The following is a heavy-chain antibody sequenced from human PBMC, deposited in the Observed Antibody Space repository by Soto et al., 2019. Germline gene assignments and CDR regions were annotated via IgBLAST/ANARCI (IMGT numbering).Heavy chain of an antibody. Sequence: QVQLQESGPGLVKPSETLSLTCTVSGDSISSYYWSWIRQPAGKGMEWIGRIHTTENTNYNPSLRSRVTMSVDMSNNQFSLKLTSLTAADTAVYYCARALTSAAGLYFDYWGQGTLVTVSS. CDR1: GDSISSYY. J-gene: IGHJ4*02. CDR3: ARALTSAAGLYFDY. V-gene: IGHV4-4*07. D-gene: IGHD6-13*01. CDR2: IHTTENT.